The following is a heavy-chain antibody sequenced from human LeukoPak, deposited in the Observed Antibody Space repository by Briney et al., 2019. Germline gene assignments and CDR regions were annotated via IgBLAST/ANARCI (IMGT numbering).Heavy chain of an antibody. CDR2: INHRGSS. D-gene: IGHD6-13*01. J-gene: IGHJ6*03. CDR1: SGSFSGYY. Sequence: SETLSLTCAVYSGSFSGYYWSWIRQPPGKGLEWIGEINHRGSSNYNPSLKSRVTISVDTSKNQFSLKLSSVTAADTAVYYCARKPPYSSTWNYYYYMDFWGKGTTVTVSS. V-gene: IGHV4-34*01. CDR3: ARKPPYSSTWNYYYYMDF.